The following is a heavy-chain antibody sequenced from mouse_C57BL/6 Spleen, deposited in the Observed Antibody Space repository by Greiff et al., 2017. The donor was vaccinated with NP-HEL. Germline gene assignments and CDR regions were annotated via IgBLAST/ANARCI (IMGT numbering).Heavy chain of an antibody. CDR2: IYPGDGDT. J-gene: IGHJ1*03. CDR1: GYAFSSSW. Sequence: VQLQESGPELVKPGASVKISCKASGYAFSSSWMNWVKQRPGKGLEWIGRIYPGDGDTNYNGKFKGKATLTADKSSSTAYMQLSSLTSEDSAVYFCARLGYGSSYWYFDVWGTGTTVTVSS. CDR3: ARLGYGSSYWYFDV. D-gene: IGHD1-1*01. V-gene: IGHV1-82*01.